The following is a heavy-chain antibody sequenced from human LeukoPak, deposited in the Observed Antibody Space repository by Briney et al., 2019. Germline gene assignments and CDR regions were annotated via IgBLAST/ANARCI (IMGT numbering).Heavy chain of an antibody. D-gene: IGHD3-3*01. V-gene: IGHV4-4*07. CDR1: GGSMSNYY. J-gene: IGHJ4*02. CDR2: IYTRGNT. CDR3: ARGGGTNDDFWSGYAYSFDY. Sequence: SETLSLTCTVCGGSMSNYYWGWLRQPGGEGREGGGRIYTRGNTNSNPTLKSRVTMSVDTPKNEVSLKLTSVTAADTAVYFCARGGGTNDDFWSGYAYSFDYWGQGALVTVSS.